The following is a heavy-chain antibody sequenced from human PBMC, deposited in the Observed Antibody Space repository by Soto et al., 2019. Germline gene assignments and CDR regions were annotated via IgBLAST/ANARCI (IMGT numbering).Heavy chain of an antibody. CDR3: ARGDGDPRLSTGYSSSWFLY. J-gene: IGHJ4*02. CDR1: GGSFSGYY. D-gene: IGHD6-13*01. CDR2: INHSGST. Sequence: SETLSLTCAVYGGSFSGYYWSWIRQPPGKGLEWIGEINHSGSTNYNPSLKSRVTISVDTSKNQFSLKLSSVTAADTAVYYWARGDGDPRLSTGYSSSWFLYWGQGTLVTVSS. V-gene: IGHV4-34*01.